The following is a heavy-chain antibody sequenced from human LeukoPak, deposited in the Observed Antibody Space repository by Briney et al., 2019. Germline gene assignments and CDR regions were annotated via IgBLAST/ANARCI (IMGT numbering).Heavy chain of an antibody. CDR2: ITNSGGGT. CDR1: GFTFSSYA. J-gene: IGHJ4*02. CDR3: VKFVGAKGY. D-gene: IGHD1-26*01. V-gene: IGHV3-23*01. Sequence: GGSLRLSCEASGFTFSSYAMTWVRQAPGKGLEWVSAITNSGGGTYYADSVKGRFTISRDNSKNALYLQMNSLKAEDTAVYYCVKFVGAKGYWGQGTLVTVSS.